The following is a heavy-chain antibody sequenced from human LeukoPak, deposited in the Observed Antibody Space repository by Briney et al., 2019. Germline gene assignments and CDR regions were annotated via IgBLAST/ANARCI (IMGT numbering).Heavy chain of an antibody. CDR1: GFTFSSYS. D-gene: IGHD2-15*01. CDR2: ISSSSSTI. J-gene: IGHJ6*03. Sequence: GGSLRLSCAASGFTFSSYSMNWVRQAPGKGLEWVSYISSSSSTIYYADSVKGRFTISRDNAKNSLYLQMNSLRAEDTAVYYCALYCRGGSCYNYYYYYYYMDVWGKGTTVTVSS. V-gene: IGHV3-48*01. CDR3: ALYCRGGSCYNYYYYYYYMDV.